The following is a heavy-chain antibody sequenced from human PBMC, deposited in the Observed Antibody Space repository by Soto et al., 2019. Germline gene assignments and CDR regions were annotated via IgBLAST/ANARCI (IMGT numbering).Heavy chain of an antibody. CDR1: GGSISGYS. CDR2: IYYTGST. Sequence: PSETLSLTCTVSGGSISGYSWNWIRQPPGKGLEWIGYIYYTGSTNYNPSLKSRVTISLDTSENQFSLKLNSVTAADTAVYYCARGPTVTTDYWGQGTLVTVSS. J-gene: IGHJ4*02. V-gene: IGHV4-59*01. CDR3: ARGPTVTTDY. D-gene: IGHD4-17*01.